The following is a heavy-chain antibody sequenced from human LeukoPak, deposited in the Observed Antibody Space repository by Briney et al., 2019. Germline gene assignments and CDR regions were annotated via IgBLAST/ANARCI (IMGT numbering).Heavy chain of an antibody. D-gene: IGHD6-19*01. Sequence: GGSLRLSCAASGFTFSSYSMNWVRQAPGKGLEWVSSISSSSSYIYYAGSAKGRFTISRDNAKNSLYLQMNSLRAEDTAVYYCARAYLAVAGTFSTNYWGQGTLVTVSS. V-gene: IGHV3-21*01. J-gene: IGHJ4*02. CDR1: GFTFSSYS. CDR3: ARAYLAVAGTFSTNY. CDR2: ISSSSSYI.